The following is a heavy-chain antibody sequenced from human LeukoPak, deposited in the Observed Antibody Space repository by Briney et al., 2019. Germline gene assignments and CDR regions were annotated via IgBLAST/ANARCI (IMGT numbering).Heavy chain of an antibody. CDR2: IKLDGSEK. D-gene: IGHD3-3*01. J-gene: IGHJ4*02. CDR3: ARDQYDTWSRRGNFDS. CDR1: GFTFGKYW. V-gene: IGHV3-7*03. Sequence: GGSLRLSCVASGFTFGKYWMSWVRQAPGKGLEWVANIKLDGSEKNYVDSVKGRFTVSRDNTKNSLYLQMNSLRAEDTAVFYCARDQYDTWSRRGNFDSWGQGTLVIVSS.